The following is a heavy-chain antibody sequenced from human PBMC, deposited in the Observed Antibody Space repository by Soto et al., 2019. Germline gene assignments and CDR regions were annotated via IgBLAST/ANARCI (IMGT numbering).Heavy chain of an antibody. CDR2: IYYSGNT. V-gene: IGHV4-31*03. J-gene: IGHJ6*02. CDR1: GGSISSGYY. Sequence: TLSLTCTVSGGSISSGYYWSWIRQHPVKGLEWIGYIYYSGNTYYNPSLKSRVSISLDTSKSQFSLKLDSVTAADTAVYYCARDAPVALGVPNSIDVWGQGTTVPVSS. CDR3: ARDAPVALGVPNSIDV. D-gene: IGHD3-3*02.